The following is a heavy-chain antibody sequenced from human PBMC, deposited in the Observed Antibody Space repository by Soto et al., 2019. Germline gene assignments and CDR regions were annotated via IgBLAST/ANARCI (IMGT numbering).Heavy chain of an antibody. V-gene: IGHV3-33*01. D-gene: IGHD4-17*01. CDR1: GFTFSSYG. Sequence: GGSLRLSCAASGFTFSSYGMHWVRQAPGKGLEWVAVIWYDGSNKYYADSVKGRFTISRDNSKNTLYLQMNSLRAEDTAVYYGSREALKGPPGRYYFDYWGQGTLVTVSS. CDR2: IWYDGSNK. CDR3: SREALKGPPGRYYFDY. J-gene: IGHJ4*02.